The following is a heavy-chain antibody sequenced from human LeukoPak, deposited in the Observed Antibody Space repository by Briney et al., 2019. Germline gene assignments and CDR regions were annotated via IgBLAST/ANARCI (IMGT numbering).Heavy chain of an antibody. CDR1: GFTFSSYW. V-gene: IGHV3-7*01. D-gene: IGHD3-3*01. CDR3: ARDNGPRLWSGYGYDY. Sequence: GSLRLSCAASGFTFSSYWMSWVRQAPGKGLEWVANIKQDGSEKYYVDSVKGRFTISRDNVKNSLYLQMNSLRAEDTAVYYCARDNGPRLWSGYGYDYWGQGTLVTVSS. J-gene: IGHJ4*02. CDR2: IKQDGSEK.